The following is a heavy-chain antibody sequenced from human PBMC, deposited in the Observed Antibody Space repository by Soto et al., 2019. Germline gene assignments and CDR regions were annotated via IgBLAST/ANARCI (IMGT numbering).Heavy chain of an antibody. CDR2: ISYDGSNK. V-gene: IGHV3-30*18. CDR1: AFTFSSYG. D-gene: IGHD6-13*01. CDR3: AKDAQHTPYSSSWYSWNDVIYYYYYGMDV. J-gene: IGHJ6*02. Sequence: PGGSLRLSCAASAFTFSSYGMHWVRQAPGKGLEWVAVISYDGSNKYYADSVKGRFTISRDNSKNTLYLQMNSLRAEDTAVYYCAKDAQHTPYSSSWYSWNDVIYYYYYGMDVWGQGTTVTVSS.